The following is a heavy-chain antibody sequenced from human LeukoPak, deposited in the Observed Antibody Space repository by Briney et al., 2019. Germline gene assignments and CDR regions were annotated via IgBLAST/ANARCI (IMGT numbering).Heavy chain of an antibody. D-gene: IGHD3-10*01. CDR1: GYTFTSYD. J-gene: IGHJ4*02. CDR3: ARARAKVGSDD. Sequence: ASVKVTCKASGYTFTSYDINWVRQAPGQGLEWMGWINPNSGGTNYAQKFQGRVTMTRDTSISTAYMELSRLRSGDTAVYYCARARAKVGSDDWGQGTLVTVSS. V-gene: IGHV1-2*02. CDR2: INPNSGGT.